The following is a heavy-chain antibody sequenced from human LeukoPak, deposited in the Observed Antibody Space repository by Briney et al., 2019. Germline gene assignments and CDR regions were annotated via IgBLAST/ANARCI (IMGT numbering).Heavy chain of an antibody. CDR3: ASGNQRWLQAGEFY. D-gene: IGHD5-24*01. CDR2: IIPILGIA. Sequence: ASVKVSCKASGGTFSSYAISWVRQAPGQGLEWMGRIIPILGIANYAQKFQGRVTITADKSTSTAYMELSSLRSEDTAVYYCASGNQRWLQAGEFYWGQGTLVTVSS. J-gene: IGHJ4*02. V-gene: IGHV1-69*04. CDR1: GGTFSSYA.